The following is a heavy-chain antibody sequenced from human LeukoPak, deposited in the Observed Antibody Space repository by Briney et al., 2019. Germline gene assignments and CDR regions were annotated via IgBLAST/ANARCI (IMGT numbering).Heavy chain of an antibody. CDR3: AKGSGASRPYYLDY. J-gene: IGHJ4*02. Sequence: PGGSLRLSCAASGFTVSSNYMSWVRQAPGKGLEWVSVIYSGGSTYYADSVKGRFTISRDNSKNTLYLQMNSLRAEDTAVYYCAKGSGASRPYYLDYWGRGTLVTVSS. V-gene: IGHV3-53*01. CDR1: GFTVSSNY. CDR2: IYSGGST. D-gene: IGHD3-10*01.